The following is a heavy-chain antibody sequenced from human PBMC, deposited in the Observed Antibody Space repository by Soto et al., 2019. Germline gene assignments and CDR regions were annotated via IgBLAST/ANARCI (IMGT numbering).Heavy chain of an antibody. CDR2: IKSETDGGTT. CDR1: QFAFNKAW. J-gene: IGHJ5*02. CDR3: TTPPMAGGATGGSWFDP. V-gene: IGHV3-15*01. Sequence: GGSLRLSCAASQFAFNKAWMSWVRQAPGKGLEWVGRIKSETDGGTTDYAAPVKGRFTISRDDSKNTMYLQMNSLKIEDTAVYFCTTPPMAGGATGGSWFDPWGQGTQVTVSS. D-gene: IGHD2-15*01.